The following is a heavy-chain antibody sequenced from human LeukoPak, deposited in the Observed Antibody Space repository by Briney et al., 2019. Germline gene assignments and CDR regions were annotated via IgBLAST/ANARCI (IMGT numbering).Heavy chain of an antibody. D-gene: IGHD2-2*01. V-gene: IGHV4-59*12. J-gene: IGHJ5*02. CDR2: IYYSGST. CDR1: GGSTSSYY. Sequence: SETLSLTCTVSGGSTSSYYWSWIRQPPGKGLEWIGYIYYSGSTNYNPSLKSRVTISVDTSKNQFSLKLSSVTAADTAVYYCGAGCSSTSCYGGWFDPWGQGTLVTVSS. CDR3: GAGCSSTSCYGGWFDP.